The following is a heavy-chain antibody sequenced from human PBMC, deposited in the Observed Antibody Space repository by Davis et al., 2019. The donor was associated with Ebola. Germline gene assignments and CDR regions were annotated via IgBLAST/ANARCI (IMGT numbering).Heavy chain of an antibody. Sequence: GESLKISCAASGFTFSGSAMHWVRQASGKGLEWVGRIRSKANSYATAYAASVKGRFTISGDDSKNTAYLQMNSLKTEDTAVYYCEVAVAGTGYMDVWGQGTTVTVSS. CDR2: IRSKANSYAT. J-gene: IGHJ6*02. V-gene: IGHV3-73*01. CDR3: EVAVAGTGYMDV. D-gene: IGHD6-19*01. CDR1: GFTFSGSA.